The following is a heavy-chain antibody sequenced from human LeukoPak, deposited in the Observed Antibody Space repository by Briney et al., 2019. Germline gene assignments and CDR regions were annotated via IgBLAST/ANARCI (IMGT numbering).Heavy chain of an antibody. D-gene: IGHD3-16*02. CDR2: ISTYNGNT. V-gene: IGHV1-18*01. Sequence: ASVKVSCKASGYTFTSYGISWVRQAPGQGLEWMGWISTYNGNTNYAQKVQGRVTMTTDTSTSTAYMELRSLRSDDTAVYYCARFIGVRGELSFGPDYWGQGTLVTVSS. J-gene: IGHJ4*02. CDR1: GYTFTSYG. CDR3: ARFIGVRGELSFGPDY.